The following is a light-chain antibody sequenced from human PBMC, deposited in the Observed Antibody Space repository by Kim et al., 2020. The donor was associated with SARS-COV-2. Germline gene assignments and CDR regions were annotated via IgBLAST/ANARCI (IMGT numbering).Light chain of an antibody. CDR2: GAS. V-gene: IGKV1-17*01. J-gene: IGKJ5*01. Sequence: ASVGDRFTITCRASQDIRNDLGWYQQNPGRAPKRLIYGASSLQSGVPSRFSGSGAGTEFTLTISSVQPEDFATYFCLQHSTYPITFGQGTRLEIK. CDR1: QDIRND. CDR3: LQHSTYPIT.